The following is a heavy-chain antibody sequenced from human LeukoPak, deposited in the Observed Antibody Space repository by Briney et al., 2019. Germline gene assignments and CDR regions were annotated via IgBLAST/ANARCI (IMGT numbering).Heavy chain of an antibody. J-gene: IGHJ4*02. D-gene: IGHD6-6*01. V-gene: IGHV3-23*01. CDR3: AKGRYKIAPRQSDY. CDR1: GFMFSNYA. Sequence: GGSLRLSCAASGFMFSNYAMSWVRQAPGKGLEWVSGISGSGGSTYYVDSVKGRFTISRDNSKNTVYLQMNSLRAEDTALYYCAKGRYKIAPRQSDYWGQGTLVTVSS. CDR2: ISGSGGST.